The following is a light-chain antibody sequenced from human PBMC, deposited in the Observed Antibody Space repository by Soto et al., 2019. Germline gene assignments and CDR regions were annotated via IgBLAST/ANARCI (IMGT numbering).Light chain of an antibody. CDR2: GAS. CDR3: LQFDRFPRV. V-gene: IGKV1-33*01. CDR1: HDIFTY. Sequence: DIQMTQSPSSLSASVGDRVTITCQASHDIFTYLNWFQQRPGKVPKLLIHGASKLETGVPARFSGSGSGTHFYLNITGLHPEDVATYYCLQFDRFPRVFGPGTTVDL. J-gene: IGKJ3*01.